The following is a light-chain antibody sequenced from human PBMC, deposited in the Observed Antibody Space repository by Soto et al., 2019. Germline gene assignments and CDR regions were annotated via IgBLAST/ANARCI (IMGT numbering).Light chain of an antibody. CDR3: SSYTSSSTLGRV. J-gene: IGLJ2*01. Sequence: QSALTQPASVSGSPGQSITISCTGTSSDVGGYTYVSWYQQHPGKAPKFMIFEVSNRPSGVSNRFSGSKSGNTASLTISGLQAEDEADYYCSSYTSSSTLGRVFGGGTKLTVL. CDR1: SSDVGGYTY. V-gene: IGLV2-14*01. CDR2: EVS.